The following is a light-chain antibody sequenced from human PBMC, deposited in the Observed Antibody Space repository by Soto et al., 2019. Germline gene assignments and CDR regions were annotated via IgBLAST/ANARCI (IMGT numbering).Light chain of an antibody. CDR1: QSFRGL. CDR2: GAS. J-gene: IGKJ4*01. Sequence: EVVLTQSPVTLSLSPGERATLSCRASQSFRGLLAWYQHKPGQAPRLLISGASTGATGIPARFSGSGSGTEFTLTISSLQSEDCAVYYCQQYYTWPITFGGGTKVDIK. V-gene: IGKV3-15*01. CDR3: QQYYTWPIT.